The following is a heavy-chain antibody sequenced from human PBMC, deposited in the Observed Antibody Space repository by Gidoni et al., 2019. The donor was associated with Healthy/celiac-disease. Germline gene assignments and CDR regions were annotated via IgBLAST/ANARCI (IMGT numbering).Heavy chain of an antibody. Sequence: EVQLVGSGGGLIQPGGSVRLSCAASGCTVRSNYMSWVRQAPGKGLVWVSVIDSSGSTYYADSVNGRFTISRDNTKNTLFLQMNSLGAENTAVYYGARDLRCSGSPPYGMDVWGQGTTVTVSS. CDR3: ARDLRCSGSPPYGMDV. CDR2: IDSSGST. V-gene: IGHV3-53*01. D-gene: IGHD3-10*02. J-gene: IGHJ6*02. CDR1: GCTVRSNY.